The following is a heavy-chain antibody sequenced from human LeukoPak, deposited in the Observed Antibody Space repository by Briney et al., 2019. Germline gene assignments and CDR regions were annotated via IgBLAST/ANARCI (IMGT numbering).Heavy chain of an antibody. J-gene: IGHJ4*02. CDR2: IYYSGST. Sequence: SETLSLTCTVSGGSISSGDYYWSWIRQPPGKGLEWIGYIYYSGSTYYSPSLKSRVTISVDTSKNQFSLKLSSVTAADTAVYYCAHGNILTGLGIDYWGQGTLVTVSS. D-gene: IGHD3-9*01. CDR1: GGSISSGDYY. CDR3: AHGNILTGLGIDY. V-gene: IGHV4-30-4*01.